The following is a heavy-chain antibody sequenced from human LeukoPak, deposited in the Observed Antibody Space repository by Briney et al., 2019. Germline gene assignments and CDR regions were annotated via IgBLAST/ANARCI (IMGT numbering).Heavy chain of an antibody. CDR3: ARGPRITMVRRLNRFDP. V-gene: IGHV4-34*01. Sequence: PSETLSLTCAVYGGSFSGYYWSWIRQPPGKGLEWIGEINHSGSTNYNPSLKSRVTISVDTSKNQFSLKLSSVTAADTAVYYCARGPRITMVRRLNRFDPWGQGTLVTVSS. CDR2: INHSGST. CDR1: GGSFSGYY. D-gene: IGHD3-10*01. J-gene: IGHJ5*02.